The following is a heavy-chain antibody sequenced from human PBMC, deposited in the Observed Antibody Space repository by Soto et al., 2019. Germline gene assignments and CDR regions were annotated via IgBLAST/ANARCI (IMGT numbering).Heavy chain of an antibody. Sequence: GGSLRLSCAASGFTFSKSWMSWVRQAPGKGLEWVANIRQDGSEGYYADSVKGRFTISRDNAKNSLYLQMNSLRAEDTAVYYCARDYSSYGPFDYWGQGTRVTVSS. CDR3: ARDYSSYGPFDY. CDR2: IRQDGSEG. J-gene: IGHJ4*02. CDR1: GFTFSKSW. V-gene: IGHV3-7*01. D-gene: IGHD5-18*01.